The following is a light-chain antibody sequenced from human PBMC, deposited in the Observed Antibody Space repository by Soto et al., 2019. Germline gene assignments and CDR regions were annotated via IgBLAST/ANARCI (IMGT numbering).Light chain of an antibody. V-gene: IGKV1-5*01. CDR3: QHYGGMWA. Sequence: DIQMTQSPSTLSASVGDRVTITCRASQSITNRLAWYQQKPGKAPKVLIYDASNLEYGVPSRFSGSGFGTEFTLTISSLQPDDFATYCCQHYGGMWAFGQGTKVDIK. CDR1: QSITNR. CDR2: DAS. J-gene: IGKJ1*01.